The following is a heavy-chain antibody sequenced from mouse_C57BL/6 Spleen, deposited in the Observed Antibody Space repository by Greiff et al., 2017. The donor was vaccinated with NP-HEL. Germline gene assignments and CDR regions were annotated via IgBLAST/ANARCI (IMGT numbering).Heavy chain of an antibody. D-gene: IGHD4-1*01. CDR3: ARSLLGLHWYFDV. CDR2: INPYNGDT. CDR1: GYSFTGYF. V-gene: IGHV1-20*01. J-gene: IGHJ1*03. Sequence: VQLQQSGPELVKPGDSVKISCKASGYSFTGYFMNWVMQSHGKSLEWIGRINPYNGDTFYNQKFKGKATLTVDKSSSTAHMELRSLTSEDSAVYYCARSLLGLHWYFDVWGTGTTVTVSS.